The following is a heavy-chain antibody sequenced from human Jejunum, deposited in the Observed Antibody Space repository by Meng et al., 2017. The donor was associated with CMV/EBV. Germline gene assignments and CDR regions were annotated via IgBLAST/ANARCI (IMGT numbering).Heavy chain of an antibody. V-gene: IGHV3-23*01. CDR3: VKGSLGTTDYYPFDY. CDR1: GFTFTNYA. J-gene: IGHJ4*02. Sequence: GSVLLPAGSLRFSFTASGFTFTNYAMPWVRQAPGKGLEWVSSVTGGGNTYYADSVKGRFTISRDNSKDTLYLQMSRLRAEDTAVYYCVKGSLGTTDYYPFDYWGQGTLVTVSS. CDR2: VTGGGNT. D-gene: IGHD3-9*01.